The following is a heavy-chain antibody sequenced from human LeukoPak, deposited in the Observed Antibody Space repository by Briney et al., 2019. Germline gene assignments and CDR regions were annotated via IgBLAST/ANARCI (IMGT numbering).Heavy chain of an antibody. CDR1: GGPISSYY. D-gene: IGHD4-17*01. CDR3: ARAEGEYGDYNYYYYYGMDV. J-gene: IGHJ6*02. Sequence: PSETLSLTCTVSGGPISSYYWSWIRQPPGKGLEWIGYIYYSGSTNYNPSLKSRVTISVDTSKNQFSLKLSSVTAADTAVYYCARAEGEYGDYNYYYYYGMDVWGQGTTVTVSS. CDR2: IYYSGST. V-gene: IGHV4-59*01.